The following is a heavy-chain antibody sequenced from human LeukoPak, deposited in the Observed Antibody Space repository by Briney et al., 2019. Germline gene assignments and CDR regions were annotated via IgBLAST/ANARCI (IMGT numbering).Heavy chain of an antibody. Sequence: VGSLRLSCAASAFTFSNYAMSWVRQAPGKGLEWVSVISHSGGTTYYADSVKGRFTISRDDSKNTLYLQMNSLRAEDTAVYYCALAVGPDYWGQGTLVTVSS. CDR2: ISHSGGTT. D-gene: IGHD6-19*01. CDR3: ALAVGPDY. J-gene: IGHJ4*02. CDR1: AFTFSNYA. V-gene: IGHV3-23*01.